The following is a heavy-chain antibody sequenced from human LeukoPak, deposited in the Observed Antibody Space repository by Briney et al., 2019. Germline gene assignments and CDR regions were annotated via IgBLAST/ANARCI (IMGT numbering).Heavy chain of an antibody. J-gene: IGHJ6*03. V-gene: IGHV3-21*01. D-gene: IGHD1-26*01. CDR1: GFTFSSYW. CDR2: ITSSGTYI. CDR3: ARDPYSGSYGDYYYYYMDV. Sequence: GGSLRLSCGASGFTFSSYWMHWVRQAPGKGLEWVSSITSSGTYIYYADSVKGRFTISRDNAKNSLYLQMNSLRPEDTAVYYCARDPYSGSYGDYYYYYMDVWGKGTTVTISS.